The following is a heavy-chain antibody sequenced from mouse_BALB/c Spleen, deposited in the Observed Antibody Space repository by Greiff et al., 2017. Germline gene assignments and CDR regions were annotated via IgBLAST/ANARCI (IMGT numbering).Heavy chain of an antibody. Sequence: EVQLVESGPGLVKPSQSLSLTCSVTGYSITSGYYWNWIRQFPGNKLEWMGYISYDGSNNYNPSLKNRISITRDTSKNQFFLKLNSVTTEDTATYYCANHYYGYDYYAMDYWGQGTSVTVSS. CDR2: ISYDGSN. CDR3: ANHYYGYDYYAMDY. J-gene: IGHJ4*01. CDR1: GYSITSGYY. D-gene: IGHD1-2*01. V-gene: IGHV3-6*02.